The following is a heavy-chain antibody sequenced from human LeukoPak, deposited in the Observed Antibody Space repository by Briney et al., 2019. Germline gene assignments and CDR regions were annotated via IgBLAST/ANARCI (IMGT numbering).Heavy chain of an antibody. CDR1: GLTVSSNY. CDR2: IYSGGST. J-gene: IGHJ4*02. V-gene: IGHV3-53*01. Sequence: GGSLRLSCAASGLTVSSNYMSWVRQAPGKGLEWVSVIYSGGSTYYADSVKGRFTISRDNSKNTLYLQMNSLRAEDTAVYYCARAGRDGYNYGDYWGQGTLVTVSS. CDR3: ARAGRDGYNYGDY. D-gene: IGHD5-24*01.